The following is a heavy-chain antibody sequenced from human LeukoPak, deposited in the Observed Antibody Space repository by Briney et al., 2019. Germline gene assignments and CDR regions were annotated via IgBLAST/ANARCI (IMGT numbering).Heavy chain of an antibody. D-gene: IGHD1-26*01. V-gene: IGHV4-39*01. Sequence: SETLSLTCTVSGGSISSSGYYWGWIRQPPGQGLGWIACIDYSGSTYYNPSLRSRVTISVDTSKNQLSLKLSSLTAADTAVYYCARHEYSGSYYGLSWFDPWGQGTLVTVSS. CDR1: GGSISSSGYY. J-gene: IGHJ5*02. CDR2: IDYSGST. CDR3: ARHEYSGSYYGLSWFDP.